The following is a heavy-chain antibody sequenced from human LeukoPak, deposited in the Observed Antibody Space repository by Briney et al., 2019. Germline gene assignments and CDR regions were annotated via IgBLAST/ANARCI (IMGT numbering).Heavy chain of an antibody. J-gene: IGHJ5*02. CDR3: AKAAGYSTIYWFDP. D-gene: IGHD1-26*01. V-gene: IGHV4-39*01. CDR2: ISYSGST. CDR1: GGSISSSRYY. Sequence: SETLSLTCTVSGGSISSSRYYWGWIRQPPGKGLDWIGSISYSGSTYYNSSLKSRLTISVDTSKNQFSLRLSSVTAADTAVYYCAKAAGYSTIYWFDPWGQGTLVTVSS.